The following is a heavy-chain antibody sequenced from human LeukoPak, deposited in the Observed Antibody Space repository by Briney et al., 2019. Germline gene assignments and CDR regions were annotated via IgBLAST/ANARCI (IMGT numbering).Heavy chain of an antibody. V-gene: IGHV4-59*12. Sequence: SETLSLTCTVSGGSISSYYWSWIRQPPGKGLEWIGYIYYSGSTNYNPSLKSRVTISVDTSKNQFSLKLTSVTAADTAVYYCARPLGQGNEYGMDVWGQGTTVTVSS. CDR3: ARPLGQGNEYGMDV. D-gene: IGHD1-1*01. J-gene: IGHJ6*02. CDR1: GGSISSYY. CDR2: IYYSGST.